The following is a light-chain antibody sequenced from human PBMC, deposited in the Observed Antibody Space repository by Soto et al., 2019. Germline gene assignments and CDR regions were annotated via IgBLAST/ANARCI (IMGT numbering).Light chain of an antibody. CDR1: QSVSNNY. J-gene: IGKJ1*01. V-gene: IGKV3-20*01. CDR2: GAS. Sequence: IVLTQSPGTLSLSPGERATLSCRASQSVSNNYLAWYQQKPGQGPRLLIYGASSRATGIPDRFSGSGSGTDFTLTISRLEPEDVAVYYCRHYGTPPQPVGQGTKVDIK. CDR3: RHYGTPPQP.